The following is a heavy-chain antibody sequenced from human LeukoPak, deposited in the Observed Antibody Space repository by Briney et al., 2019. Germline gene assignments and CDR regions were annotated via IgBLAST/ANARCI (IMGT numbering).Heavy chain of an antibody. J-gene: IGHJ4*02. CDR2: ISGSGGST. D-gene: IGHD3-10*01. V-gene: IGHV3-23*01. Sequence: GGSLRLSCAASGFTFSSYAMSWVRQAPGKGLEWVSAISGSGGSTYYADSVKGRFTISRDNSKNTLYLQMNSLRAEDTAVYYCATTSSGLLLWFLDWGQGTLVTVSS. CDR1: GFTFSSYA. CDR3: ATTSSGLLLWFLD.